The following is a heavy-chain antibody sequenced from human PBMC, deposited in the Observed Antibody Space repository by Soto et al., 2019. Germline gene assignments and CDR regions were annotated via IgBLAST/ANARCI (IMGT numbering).Heavy chain of an antibody. V-gene: IGHV1-18*01. Sequence: ASVKVSCKASGYTFTSYGISWGRQAPGQGLEWMGWISAYNGNTNYAQKLQGRVTMTTDTSTSTAYMELRSLRSDDTAVYYCARSYLDCSGGSCYLYWYFDLWGRGTLVTVSS. D-gene: IGHD2-15*01. CDR1: GYTFTSYG. J-gene: IGHJ2*01. CDR3: ARSYLDCSGGSCYLYWYFDL. CDR2: ISAYNGNT.